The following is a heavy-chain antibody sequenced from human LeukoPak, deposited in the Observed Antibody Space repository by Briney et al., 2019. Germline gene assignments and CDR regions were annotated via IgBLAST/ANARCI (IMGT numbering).Heavy chain of an antibody. Sequence: SETLSLTCAVYGGSFSGYYWSWIRQPPGKGLEWIGEINHSGSTNYNPSLKSRVTISVDTSKNQFSLKLSSVTAADTAVYYCARVLQGRWLPSYYFDYWGQGTLVTVSS. CDR3: ARVLQGRWLPSYYFDY. V-gene: IGHV4-34*01. CDR2: INHSGST. J-gene: IGHJ4*02. CDR1: GGSFSGYY. D-gene: IGHD5-24*01.